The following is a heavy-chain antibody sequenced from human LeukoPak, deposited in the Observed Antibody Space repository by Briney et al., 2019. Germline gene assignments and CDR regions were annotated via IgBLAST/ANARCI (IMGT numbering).Heavy chain of an antibody. J-gene: IGHJ6*03. Sequence: GGSLRLSCAASGFSFDDYGMSWVRQAPGKGLEWVSGINWNGGSTGYADSVKGRFTISRDNAKNSLSLQMNSLRVEDTALYYCARGGISIFGVVIYMDVWGKGTTVTISS. CDR3: ARGGISIFGVVIYMDV. V-gene: IGHV3-20*04. CDR2: INWNGGST. CDR1: GFSFDDYG. D-gene: IGHD3-3*01.